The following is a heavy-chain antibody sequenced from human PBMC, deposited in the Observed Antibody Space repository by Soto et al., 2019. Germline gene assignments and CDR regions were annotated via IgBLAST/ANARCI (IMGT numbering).Heavy chain of an antibody. CDR2: IYYSGST. CDR1: SGSIRSSSYY. V-gene: IGHV4-39*01. D-gene: IGHD5-18*01. CDR3: ARTIQLWLNSFDY. Sequence: TLSLPCTVSSGSIRSSSYYWGWIRQRPGNGLEWIGSIYYSGSTYYNPSLKSRVTISVDTSKNQFSLKLSSVTAADTAVYYCARTIQLWLNSFDYWGQGTLVTVSS. J-gene: IGHJ4*02.